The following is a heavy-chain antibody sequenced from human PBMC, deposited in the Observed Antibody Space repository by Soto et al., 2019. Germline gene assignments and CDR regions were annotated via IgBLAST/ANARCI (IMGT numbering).Heavy chain of an antibody. D-gene: IGHD6-13*01. V-gene: IGHV4-59*08. Sequence: SETLSLTCTVSGASITQYYWNWIRQSPGKGLEWIVSVSSTGSTVYNPSLKSRVTISVDTSKNQFSLKLSSVTAADTAVYYCARRSDGIAAAGPFDYWGQGTLVTVSS. CDR3: ARRSDGIAAAGPFDY. J-gene: IGHJ4*02. CDR1: GASITQYY. CDR2: VSSTGST.